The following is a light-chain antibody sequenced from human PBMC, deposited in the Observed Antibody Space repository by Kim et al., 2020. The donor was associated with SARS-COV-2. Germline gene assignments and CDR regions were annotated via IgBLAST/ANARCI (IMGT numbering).Light chain of an antibody. CDR2: GND. CDR3: QSYDSSLSGYV. Sequence: VSSASTWDTSNIGAGYDVRWYQQFPRTAAQPLVYGNDNRPSGVPDRFSGSKSGTSASLAITGLQAEDEADYYCQSYDSSLSGYVFGTGTKVTVL. V-gene: IGLV1-40*01. CDR1: TSNIGAGYD. J-gene: IGLJ1*01.